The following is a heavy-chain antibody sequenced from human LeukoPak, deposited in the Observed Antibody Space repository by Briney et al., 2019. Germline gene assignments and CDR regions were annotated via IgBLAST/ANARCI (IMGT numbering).Heavy chain of an antibody. D-gene: IGHD2-21*02. CDR1: GFTFSLYN. Sequence: PGGSLRLSCTASGFTFSLYNMNWVRQAPGKGLEWLSYISSSSRAIYYADSVKGRFTISRDNAKNSLYLQMNSLRAEDTAVYYCARVAYCGGDCYSLDYYYMDVWGKGTTVTVSS. J-gene: IGHJ6*03. V-gene: IGHV3-48*01. CDR2: ISSSSRAI. CDR3: ARVAYCGGDCYSLDYYYMDV.